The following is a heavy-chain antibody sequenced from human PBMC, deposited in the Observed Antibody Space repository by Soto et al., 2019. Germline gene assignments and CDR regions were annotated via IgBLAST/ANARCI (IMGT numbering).Heavy chain of an antibody. Sequence: GGSLRLSCAASGFTFTSYAMTWFRQAPGKGLEWVSAISGSGGSTYYADSVKGRFAISRDNSKNTLYLQMNSLRAEDTAVYWCAKDTSRGVGSLLNYWGEGTLVTVCS. D-gene: IGHD1-26*01. J-gene: IGHJ4*02. CDR3: AKDTSRGVGSLLNY. CDR1: GFTFTSYA. V-gene: IGHV3-23*01. CDR2: ISGSGGST.